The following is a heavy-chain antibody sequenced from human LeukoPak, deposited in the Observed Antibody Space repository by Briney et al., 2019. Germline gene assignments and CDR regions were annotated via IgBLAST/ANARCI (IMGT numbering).Heavy chain of an antibody. D-gene: IGHD2-15*01. Sequence: KPSETLSLTCTVSGGSVTSGSYYWSWIRQPPGKGLEWIGYIYYSGSTNYNPCLKSRVTISVDTSKNQFSLKLSSVTAADTAVYYCARGVVVVAATWNWFDPWGQGTLVTVSS. J-gene: IGHJ5*02. V-gene: IGHV4-61*01. CDR3: ARGVVVVAATWNWFDP. CDR2: IYYSGST. CDR1: GGSVTSGSYY.